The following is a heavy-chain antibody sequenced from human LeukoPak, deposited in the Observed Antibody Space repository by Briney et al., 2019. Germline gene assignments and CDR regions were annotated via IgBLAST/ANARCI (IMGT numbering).Heavy chain of an antibody. Sequence: GGSLRLSCAASGFTFSNYGMHWVRQAPGKGLEWVAVISYDGSNKYYTDSVKGRFTISRDNSKNTLYLQMNSLRAEDTAVYYCARESPHTFYFDYWGQGTLVTVSS. V-gene: IGHV3-30*03. CDR3: ARESPHTFYFDY. CDR2: ISYDGSNK. CDR1: GFTFSNYG. J-gene: IGHJ4*02. D-gene: IGHD3-16*01.